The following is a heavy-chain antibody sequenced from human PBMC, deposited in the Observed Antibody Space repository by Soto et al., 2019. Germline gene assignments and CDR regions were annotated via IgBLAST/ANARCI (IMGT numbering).Heavy chain of an antibody. CDR1: GFTFSSCA. CDR2: ISYDGSNK. CDR3: ARRWGSGYSDY. D-gene: IGHD3-22*01. V-gene: IGHV3-30-3*01. J-gene: IGHJ4*02. Sequence: QVQLVESGGGVVQPGRSLRLSCAASGFTFSSCAMHWVRQAPGRGLEWVAVISYDGSNKYYADSVKGRFTISRDNSKNKLYLQMNSLRAEDTAVYYCARRWGSGYSDYWGQGTLVTVSS.